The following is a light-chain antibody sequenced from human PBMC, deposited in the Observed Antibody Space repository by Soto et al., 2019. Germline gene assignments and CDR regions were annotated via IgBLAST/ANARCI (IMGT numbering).Light chain of an antibody. CDR1: QSISSW. Sequence: DIQMTQSPSTLSASVGDRVTITCRASQSISSWLAWYQQKPGKAPKLLIYKASSLESGVPSRFSGSXXGTXFTLTISSLQPDDFATYYCQQYNSYSITFGPGTKVDIK. CDR3: QQYNSYSIT. J-gene: IGKJ3*01. V-gene: IGKV1-5*03. CDR2: KAS.